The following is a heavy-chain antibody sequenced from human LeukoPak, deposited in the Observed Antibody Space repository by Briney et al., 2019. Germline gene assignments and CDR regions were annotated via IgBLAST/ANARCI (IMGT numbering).Heavy chain of an antibody. CDR1: GGSISSTNYY. J-gene: IGHJ5*02. D-gene: IGHD3-22*01. V-gene: IGHV4-39*01. Sequence: PSETLSLTCTVSGGSISSTNYYWGWIRQPPGRGLEWIGSVYYSGSTYSNPSLKSRVTVSVDTSKSQSSLKLTSVTAADTAVYYCARLYHDSRGYYWFDPWGQGTLVTVSS. CDR2: VYYSGST. CDR3: ARLYHDSRGYYWFDP.